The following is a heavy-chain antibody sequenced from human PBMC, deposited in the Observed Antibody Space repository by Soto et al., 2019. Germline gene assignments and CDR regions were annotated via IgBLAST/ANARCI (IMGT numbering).Heavy chain of an antibody. D-gene: IGHD3-9*01. CDR2: ITHSGNN. Sequence: QLQQWGAGLLKPSETLSLTCVVSGGSFSTYYYNWIRQSPGKGLEWIGEITHSGNNTYSPSLKSRFTMPLDTSKSQFSVKLTSVTAADTAVYYCARSGSIDWQVALDILGEGAMVNVSS. J-gene: IGHJ3*02. CDR1: GGSFSTYY. CDR3: ARSGSIDWQVALDI. V-gene: IGHV4-34*01.